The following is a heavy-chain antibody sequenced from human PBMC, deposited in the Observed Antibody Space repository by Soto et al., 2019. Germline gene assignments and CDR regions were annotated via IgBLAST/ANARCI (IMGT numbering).Heavy chain of an antibody. D-gene: IGHD5-18*01. CDR1: AGSLSRYY. CDR3: VGSLMSRAMESFDY. J-gene: IGHJ4*02. Sequence: PSETLSLTCSVSAGSLSRYYWGWVRQSPGEGLQWIAHISYTVDASYNPSLKSRVTISLDTSKTQIALRLMSVTAADTAVYYCVGSLMSRAMESFDYSGQRTLVTVSS. CDR2: ISYTVDA. V-gene: IGHV4-59*01.